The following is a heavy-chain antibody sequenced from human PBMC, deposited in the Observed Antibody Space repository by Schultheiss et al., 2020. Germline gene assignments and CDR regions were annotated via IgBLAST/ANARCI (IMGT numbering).Heavy chain of an antibody. D-gene: IGHD6-13*01. CDR1: GFIFSTYD. J-gene: IGHJ4*02. CDR2: ISSSSSTI. Sequence: GGSLRLSCAASGFIFSTYDMNWVRQAPGKGLEWVSYISSSSSTIYYADSVKGRFTISRDNAKNSLYLQMNSLRDEDTAVYYCARGPTRYSSSWFDYWGQGTLGTVSS. V-gene: IGHV3-48*02. CDR3: ARGPTRYSSSWFDY.